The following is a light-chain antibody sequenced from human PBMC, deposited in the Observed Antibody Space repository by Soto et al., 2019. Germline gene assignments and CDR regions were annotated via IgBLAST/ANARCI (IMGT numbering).Light chain of an antibody. V-gene: IGKV3-11*01. CDR3: QQRNNWPPFT. J-gene: IGKJ4*01. CDR2: DAS. CDR1: QSVSYH. Sequence: EIVLTQSPATLSLSPGERATLSCRASQSVSYHMAWYQQKPGQAPRLLISDASNRAAGIPARFSGSGSGTDFTLTISSLDPEDSAVSYCQQRNNWPPFTFGGGTKVEIK.